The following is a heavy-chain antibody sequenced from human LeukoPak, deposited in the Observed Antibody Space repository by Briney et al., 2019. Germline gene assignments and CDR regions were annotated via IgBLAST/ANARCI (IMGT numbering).Heavy chain of an antibody. CDR1: GFIFSSYA. V-gene: IGHV3-23*01. J-gene: IGHJ4*02. CDR3: AKDMDIVVVPAAYDY. Sequence: GGSLRLSCAASGFIFSSYAVSWVRHAPGKGLECVSAISGSGISTYYTNSVKGRFTISRDNFKNTLYLQKNSLRAENTAVYYCAKDMDIVVVPAAYDYWGQGTLVTASS. CDR2: ISGSGIST. D-gene: IGHD2-2*03.